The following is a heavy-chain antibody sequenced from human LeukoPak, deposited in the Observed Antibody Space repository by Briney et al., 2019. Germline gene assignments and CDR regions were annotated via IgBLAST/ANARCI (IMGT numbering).Heavy chain of an antibody. V-gene: IGHV4-4*07. CDR1: GGSISSYY. CDR3: AREPRGFIAAAGHYYYMDV. J-gene: IGHJ6*03. Sequence: SETLSLTCTVSGGSISSYYWSWIRQPAGKGLEWIGRIYTSGSTNYNPSLKSRVTMSVDTSKNQFSLKLSSVTAADTAVYYCAREPRGFIAAAGHYYYMDVWGKGTTVTVSS. CDR2: IYTSGST. D-gene: IGHD6-13*01.